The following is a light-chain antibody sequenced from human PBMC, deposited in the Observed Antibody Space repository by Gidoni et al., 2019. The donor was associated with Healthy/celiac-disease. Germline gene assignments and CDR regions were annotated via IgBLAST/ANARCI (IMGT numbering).Light chain of an antibody. J-gene: IGLJ2*01. CDR3: SSYTSSSTLEV. Sequence: QSALTQPASVSGSPGQSITISCTGTSSDVGGYNYVSWYQQHPGQAPQLMIYDVSNRPSGVSNRFSGSKSGNTASLTISGLQAEDEAEYYCSSYTSSSTLEVFGGGTKLTVL. CDR1: SSDVGGYNY. V-gene: IGLV2-14*03. CDR2: DVS.